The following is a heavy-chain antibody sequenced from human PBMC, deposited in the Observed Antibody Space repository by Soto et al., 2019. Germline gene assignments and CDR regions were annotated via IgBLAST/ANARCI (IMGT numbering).Heavy chain of an antibody. Sequence: GSLSLSCAASGFTLSSYGMHWVRQAPGKGLEWVAVISYDGSNKYYADSVKGRFTISRDNSKNTLYLQMNSLRAEDTAVYYCANELGGDGYNPPFDYWGQGTLVTVSS. V-gene: IGHV3-30*18. J-gene: IGHJ4*02. CDR2: ISYDGSNK. D-gene: IGHD3-16*01. CDR1: GFTLSSYG. CDR3: ANELGGDGYNPPFDY.